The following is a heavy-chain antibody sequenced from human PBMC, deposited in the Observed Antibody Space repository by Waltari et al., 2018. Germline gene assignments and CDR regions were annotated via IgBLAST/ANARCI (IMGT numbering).Heavy chain of an antibody. D-gene: IGHD2-8*01. V-gene: IGHV4-39*01. CDR3: ARHPAMTIMLWYFDL. Sequence: QLQLQESGPGLVKPSETLSLTCPVSGGSISSSSYYWGWIRQPPGKGLEWIGSIDYSGSTYYNPSLKSRVTISVDTSKNQFSLKLSSVTAADTAVYYCARHPAMTIMLWYFDLWGRGTLVTVSS. CDR1: GGSISSSSYY. J-gene: IGHJ2*01. CDR2: IDYSGST.